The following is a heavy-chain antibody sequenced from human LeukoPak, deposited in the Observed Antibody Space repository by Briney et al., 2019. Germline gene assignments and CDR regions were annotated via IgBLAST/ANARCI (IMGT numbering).Heavy chain of an antibody. CDR2: FDPEDGET. CDR1: GYTLTELS. Sequence: ASVKFSCKVSGYTLTELSMHWVRQAPGKGLEWMGGFDPEDGETIYAQKFQGRVTMTEDTSTDTAYMELSSLRSEDTAVYYCARGTGYYSTLPFDYWGQGTLVTVSS. J-gene: IGHJ4*02. CDR3: ARGTGYYSTLPFDY. D-gene: IGHD3-22*01. V-gene: IGHV1-24*01.